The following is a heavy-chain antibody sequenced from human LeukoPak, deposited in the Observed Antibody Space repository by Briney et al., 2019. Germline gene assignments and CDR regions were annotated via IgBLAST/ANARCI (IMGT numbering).Heavy chain of an antibody. CDR3: AKLTAPRVGDPDY. CDR2: IRYDGSSK. CDR1: GFTFSSYG. J-gene: IGHJ4*02. D-gene: IGHD1-26*01. V-gene: IGHV3-30*02. Sequence: PGGSLRLSCAASGFTFSSYGVHWVRQAPGKGLEWVAFIRYDGSSKYYADSVKGRFTISRDNSKNTLYLQMNSLRAEDTAIYYCAKLTAPRVGDPDYWGQGTLVTVSS.